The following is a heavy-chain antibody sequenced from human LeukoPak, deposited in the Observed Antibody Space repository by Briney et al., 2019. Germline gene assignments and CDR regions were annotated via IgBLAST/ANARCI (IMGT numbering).Heavy chain of an antibody. Sequence: PGGSLRLSCAASGFNFSSYAMSWVRQAPGKGLEWVSAISGSGGSTYYADSVKGRFTISRDNSKNTLYLQMNSLRAEDTAVYYCAKDSSHDYVWGSYRSPAFDYWGQGTLVTVSS. CDR1: GFNFSSYA. CDR2: ISGSGGST. V-gene: IGHV3-23*01. D-gene: IGHD3-16*02. CDR3: AKDSSHDYVWGSYRSPAFDY. J-gene: IGHJ4*02.